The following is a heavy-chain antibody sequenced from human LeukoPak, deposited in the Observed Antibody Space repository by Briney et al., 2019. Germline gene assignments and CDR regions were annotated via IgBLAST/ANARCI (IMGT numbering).Heavy chain of an antibody. CDR1: GFTVSSNY. CDR3: AREVRVTFGGVIVSIDP. V-gene: IGHV4-39*07. D-gene: IGHD3-16*02. CDR2: IYYSGST. Sequence: GSLRLSCAASGFTVSSNYMSWVRQPPGKGLEWIGSIYYSGSTYYNPSLKSRVTISVDTSKNQFSLKLSSVTAADTAVYYCAREVRVTFGGVIVSIDPWGQGTLVTVSS. J-gene: IGHJ5*02.